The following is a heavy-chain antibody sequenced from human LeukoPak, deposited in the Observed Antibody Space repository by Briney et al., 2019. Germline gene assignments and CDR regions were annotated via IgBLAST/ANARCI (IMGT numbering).Heavy chain of an antibody. D-gene: IGHD3-10*01. CDR3: AFSGSYFGWFDP. CDR1: GYTFTSYA. V-gene: IGHV1-3*01. J-gene: IGHJ5*02. Sequence: ASVKVSCKASGYTFTSYAMHWVRQAPGQRLEWMGWINAGNGSTKYSQKFQGRVTITRDTSASTAYMELSSLRSEDTAVYYCAFSGSYFGWFDPWGQGTLVTVSS. CDR2: INAGNGST.